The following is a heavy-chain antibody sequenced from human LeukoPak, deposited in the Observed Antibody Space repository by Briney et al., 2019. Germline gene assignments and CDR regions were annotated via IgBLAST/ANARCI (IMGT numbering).Heavy chain of an antibody. D-gene: IGHD4-11*01. Sequence: GGSLRLSCAASGFAFSTSWMAWVRQAPGRGLEWVANINEDGSVKNYVDSVKGRFTISRDNAKNPLYLQMNSLRAEDTAVYYCSRDAAYSTFDYWGQGTLVTVSS. V-gene: IGHV3-7*05. CDR2: INEDGSVK. CDR1: GFAFSTSW. CDR3: SRDAAYSTFDY. J-gene: IGHJ4*02.